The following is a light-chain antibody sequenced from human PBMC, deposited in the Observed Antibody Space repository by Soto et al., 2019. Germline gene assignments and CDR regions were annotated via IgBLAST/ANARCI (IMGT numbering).Light chain of an antibody. J-gene: IGKJ2*01. CDR3: QQSYSTPYT. Sequence: IHMTQSPSSLSASVGDRVTITCRASQRITTYLNWYQQKPGKAPKLLISTAATLQGGVPSRFSGSGSATAFTLTITTLQPEDFATYFCQQSYSTPYTFGQGTKLEIK. CDR2: TAA. V-gene: IGKV1-39*01. CDR1: QRITTY.